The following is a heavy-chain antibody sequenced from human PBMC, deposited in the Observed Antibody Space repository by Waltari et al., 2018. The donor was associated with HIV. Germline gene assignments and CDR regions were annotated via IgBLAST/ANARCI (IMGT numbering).Heavy chain of an antibody. CDR3: ARVLKAGAYYYDSSGYYLFDY. J-gene: IGHJ4*02. V-gene: IGHV4-31*03. CDR2: IYYSGST. CDR1: GGSISSGGYY. Sequence: QVQLQESGPGLVKPSQTLSLTCTVSGGSISSGGYYWSWIRQHPGKGLEWIGYIYYSGSTYYNPSLKSRVTISVDTSKNQFSLKLSSVTAADTAVYYCARVLKAGAYYYDSSGYYLFDYWGQGTLVTVSS. D-gene: IGHD3-22*01.